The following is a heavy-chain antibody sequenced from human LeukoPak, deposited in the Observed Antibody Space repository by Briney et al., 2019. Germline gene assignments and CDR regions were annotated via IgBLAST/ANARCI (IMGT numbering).Heavy chain of an antibody. J-gene: IGHJ6*03. CDR3: AKQTSYYYYYMDV. V-gene: IGHV3-33*06. Sequence: PGRSLRLSCAASGFTFSSYGMHWVRQALGKGLEWVAVMWYDGTNKYYADSVKGRFTISRDNSKNTLYLQMNSLRAEDTAVYYCAKQTSYYYYYMDVWGKGTTVTVSS. CDR2: MWYDGTNK. CDR1: GFTFSSYG.